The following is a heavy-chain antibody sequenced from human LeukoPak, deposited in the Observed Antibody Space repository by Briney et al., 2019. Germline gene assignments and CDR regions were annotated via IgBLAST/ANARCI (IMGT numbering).Heavy chain of an antibody. J-gene: IGHJ4*02. CDR2: IYHSGST. Sequence: PSETLSLTCTVSGGSISTYYWSWIRQPPGKGLEWIGYIYHSGSTNYNPSLKSRVTISVDTSQNQFSLNLRSVTAADTAIYYCARDGYSGSDALWGQGTLVTVSS. CDR1: GGSISTYY. V-gene: IGHV4-59*01. CDR3: ARDGYSGSDAL. D-gene: IGHD5-12*01.